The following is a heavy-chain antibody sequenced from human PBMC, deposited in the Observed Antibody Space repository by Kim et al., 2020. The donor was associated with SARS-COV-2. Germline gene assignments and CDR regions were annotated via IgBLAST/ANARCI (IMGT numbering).Heavy chain of an antibody. Sequence: KGRFTISRDNSKNTLYLQMNSLRAEDTAVYYCARENFYVSSGYGANWFDPWGQGTLVTVSS. CDR3: ARENFYVSSGYGANWFDP. D-gene: IGHD3-22*01. J-gene: IGHJ5*02. V-gene: IGHV3-53*01.